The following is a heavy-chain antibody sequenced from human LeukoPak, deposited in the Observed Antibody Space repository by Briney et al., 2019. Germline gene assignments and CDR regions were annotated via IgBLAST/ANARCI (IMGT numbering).Heavy chain of an antibody. V-gene: IGHV3-21*04. CDR1: GFTFSSYS. CDR3: AKDGHYDYVWGSYRSPDY. Sequence: GGSLRLSCAASGFTFSSYSMNWVRQAPGKGLEWVSSISSSSSYIYYADSVKGRFTISRDNAKNSLYLQMNSLRTEDTALYYCAKDGHYDYVWGSYRSPDYWGQGTLVTVSS. D-gene: IGHD3-16*02. CDR2: ISSSSSYI. J-gene: IGHJ4*02.